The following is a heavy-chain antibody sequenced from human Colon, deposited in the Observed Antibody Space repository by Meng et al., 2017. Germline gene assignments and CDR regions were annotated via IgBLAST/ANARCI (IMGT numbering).Heavy chain of an antibody. J-gene: IGHJ4*02. V-gene: IGHV1-2*02. CDR2: IVPNSGDT. CDR3: ARSTPSLDY. D-gene: IGHD2-15*01. Sequence: QVELGQSGTEVKRPGASVKVSCKASGYSFSDCYTHWVRQAPGQGLEWMGWIVPNSGDTNYAQKFQGRVTMTRDTSISTTYMELIRLTSDDTAVYYCARSTPSLDYWGQGTLVTVSS. CDR1: GYSFSDCY.